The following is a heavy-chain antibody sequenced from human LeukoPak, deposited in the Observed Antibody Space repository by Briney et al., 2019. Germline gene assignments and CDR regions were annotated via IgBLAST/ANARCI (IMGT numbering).Heavy chain of an antibody. Sequence: ASVKVSCKASGYTFTSSYMHWVRQAPGQGLERMVIIHPSGGNTNYAQKFQGRLAMTRDTSTSTVYMELSSLRSEDTAIYYCARDCSSTRCQGPVFDNWGQGTLVTVSS. CDR3: ARDCSSTRCQGPVFDN. J-gene: IGHJ4*02. V-gene: IGHV1-46*01. D-gene: IGHD2-2*01. CDR1: GYTFTSSY. CDR2: IHPSGGNT.